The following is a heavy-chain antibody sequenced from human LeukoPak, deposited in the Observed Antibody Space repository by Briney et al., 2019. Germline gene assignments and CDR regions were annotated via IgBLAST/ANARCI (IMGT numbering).Heavy chain of an antibody. CDR3: ARGVAEQWLVQRWFDP. CDR1: GLTFTSYA. Sequence: GGSLRLSCAASGLTFTSYAMHWVRQAPGKGLEWVAVISYDGSNKYYADSVKGRFTISRDNSKNTLYLQMNSLRAEDTAVYYCARGVAEQWLVQRWFDPWGHGTLVTVSS. V-gene: IGHV3-30*04. D-gene: IGHD6-19*01. CDR2: ISYDGSNK. J-gene: IGHJ5*02.